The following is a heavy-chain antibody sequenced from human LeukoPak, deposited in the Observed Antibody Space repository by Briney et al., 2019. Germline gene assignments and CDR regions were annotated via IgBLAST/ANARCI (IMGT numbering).Heavy chain of an antibody. D-gene: IGHD2-21*02. CDR2: ISGSGGST. J-gene: IGHJ4*02. CDR3: ANPYRLLFTIWDY. Sequence: GGSLRLSCAASGFTFSSYAMSWVRQAPGKGLEWVSAISGSGGSTYYADSVKGRFTISRDNSKNTLYLQMNSLRAEDTAVYYCANPYRLLFTIWDYWGQGTLVTVSS. CDR1: GFTFSSYA. V-gene: IGHV3-23*01.